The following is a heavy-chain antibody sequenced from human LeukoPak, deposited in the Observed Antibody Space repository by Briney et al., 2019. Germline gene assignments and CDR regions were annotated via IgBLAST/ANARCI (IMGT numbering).Heavy chain of an antibody. D-gene: IGHD2-15*01. CDR3: ATGTCSGGSCYGYYYYMDV. V-gene: IGHV3-7*01. J-gene: IGHJ6*03. CDR1: GFTFSNFW. CDR2: IKQGGSEK. Sequence: SGGSLRLSCAASGFTFSNFWMSWVRQAPGKGLEWVANIKQGGSEKYYVDSVKGRFTISRDNAKNSLYLQMNSLRAEDTAVYYCATGTCSGGSCYGYYYYMDVWGKGTTVTVPS.